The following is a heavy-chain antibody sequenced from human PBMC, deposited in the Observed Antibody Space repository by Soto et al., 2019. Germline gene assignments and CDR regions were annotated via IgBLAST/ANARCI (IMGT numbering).Heavy chain of an antibody. CDR2: ISSSSSTI. CDR1: GFTFSSYS. D-gene: IGHD6-6*01. CDR3: AREYSSSSGPSYYYYGMDV. V-gene: IGHV3-48*02. J-gene: IGHJ6*02. Sequence: GGSLRLSCAASGFTFSSYSMNWVRQAPGKGLEWVSYISSSSSTIYYADSVKGRFTISRDNAKNSLYLQINSLRDEDTAVYYCAREYSSSSGPSYYYYGMDVWGQGTTVTVSS.